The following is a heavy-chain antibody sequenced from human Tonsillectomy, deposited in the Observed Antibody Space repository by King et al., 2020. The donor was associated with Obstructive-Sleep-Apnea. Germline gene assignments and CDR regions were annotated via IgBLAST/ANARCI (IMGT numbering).Heavy chain of an antibody. CDR1: GFTFSSYS. CDR2: IIYSSTYI. V-gene: IGHV3-21*01. D-gene: IGHD6-19*01. Sequence: VQLVESGGGLVKPGGSLRLSCAASGFTFSSYSMNWVRQAPGKGLEWVSSIIYSSTYIYYADSVKGRFTISRDNAKNSLYLQMNSLRAEDTAVYYCARERTPSGIAVALYYWGQGTLVTVSS. J-gene: IGHJ4*02. CDR3: ARERTPSGIAVALYY.